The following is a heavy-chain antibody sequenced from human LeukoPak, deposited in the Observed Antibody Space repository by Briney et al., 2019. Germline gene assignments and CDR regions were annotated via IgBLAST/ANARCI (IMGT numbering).Heavy chain of an antibody. CDR1: GFTFSDYY. J-gene: IGHJ4*02. D-gene: IGHD1-20*01. CDR2: ISSSGNII. V-gene: IGHV3-11*01. Sequence: TGGSLRLSCAASGFTFSDYYMSWIRQAPGKGLEWVSYISSSGNIIYYADSVKGRFTISRDNAKNSPYLQMNSLRAEDTAVYYCARRRYNWNAIDYWGQGTLVTVCS. CDR3: ARRRYNWNAIDY.